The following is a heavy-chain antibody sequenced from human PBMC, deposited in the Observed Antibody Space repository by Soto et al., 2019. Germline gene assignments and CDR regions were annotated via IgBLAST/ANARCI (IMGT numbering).Heavy chain of an antibody. CDR2: ISSNGGST. Sequence: EVQLVESGGGLVHPGGSLRLSCAASGFTFSSYAMHWVREAPGKGLEYVSAISSNGGSTYYANSVKGRFTISRDNSKNTLYLQMGSLRAEDMAVHYCARGPGYYFDYWGQGTLVTVSS. CDR1: GFTFSSYA. CDR3: ARGPGYYFDY. J-gene: IGHJ4*02. V-gene: IGHV3-64*01.